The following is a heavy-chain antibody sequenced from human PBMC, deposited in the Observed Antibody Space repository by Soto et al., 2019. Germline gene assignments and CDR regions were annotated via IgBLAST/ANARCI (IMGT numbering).Heavy chain of an antibody. CDR1: GFTFSSYA. CDR3: AKGQSIAARPDYFDY. V-gene: IGHV3-23*01. J-gene: IGHJ4*02. D-gene: IGHD6-6*01. CDR2: ISGSGGST. Sequence: EVKLLESGGGLEQPGGSLRLSCAASGFTFSSYAMSWVRQAPGKGLEWVSAISGSGGSTYYADSVKGRFTISRDNSKNTLYLQMNSLRAEDTAVYYCAKGQSIAARPDYFDYWGQGTLVTVSS.